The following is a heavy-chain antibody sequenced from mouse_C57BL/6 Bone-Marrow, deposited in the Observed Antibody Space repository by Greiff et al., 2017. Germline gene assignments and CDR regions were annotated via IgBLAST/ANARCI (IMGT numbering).Heavy chain of an antibody. V-gene: IGHV1-59*01. CDR2: IDPSGSYT. D-gene: IGHD1-1*01. Sequence: VQLQQPGAELVRPGTSVKLSCKASGYTFTSYWMHWVKQRPGQGLEWIGAIDPSGSYTYYNQKLKGKATLTVDTSSSTAFMQLSSLTSEDSALYCAAGDYDTEVDGDCWGKGTTLTVSS. CDR1: GYTFTSYW. J-gene: IGHJ2*01. CDR3: AGDYDTEVDGDC.